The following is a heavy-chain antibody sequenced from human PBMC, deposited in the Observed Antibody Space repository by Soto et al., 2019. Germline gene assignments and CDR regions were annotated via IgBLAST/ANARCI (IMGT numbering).Heavy chain of an antibody. Sequence: EVQLVESGGGLVQSGGSLRLACAASGFTFRNYWMHWVRQAPGKGLVWVSRISDYVRINYADSLKGRFTISRDDAKSELYLQMHNLSAAATAVYYCARGGVETFDYWGQGALVTVSS. CDR3: ARGGVETFDY. J-gene: IGHJ4*02. V-gene: IGHV3-74*01. D-gene: IGHD3-3*01. CDR2: ISDYVRI. CDR1: GFTFRNYW.